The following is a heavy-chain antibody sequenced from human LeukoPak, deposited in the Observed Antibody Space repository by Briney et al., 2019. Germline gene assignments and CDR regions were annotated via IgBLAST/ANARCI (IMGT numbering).Heavy chain of an antibody. CDR3: AREQAVAGGYFDY. CDR1: GGSISSYY. V-gene: IGHV4-59*01. D-gene: IGHD6-19*01. Sequence: KPSETLSLTCTVSGGSISSYYWSWIRQPPGKGLEWIGYIYYSGSTNYNPSLKSRVTISVDTSKNQFSLKLSSVTAADTAVYYCAREQAVAGGYFDYWGQGTLVTVSS. J-gene: IGHJ4*02. CDR2: IYYSGST.